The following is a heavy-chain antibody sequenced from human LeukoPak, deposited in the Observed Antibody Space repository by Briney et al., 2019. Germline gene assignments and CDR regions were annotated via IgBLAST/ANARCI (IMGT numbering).Heavy chain of an antibody. V-gene: IGHV4-39*07. D-gene: IGHD1-14*01. CDR3: ARVIGSYYYYYMDV. CDR1: GGSISSSSYY. J-gene: IGHJ6*03. CDR2: IYYSGST. Sequence: SETLSLTCTVSGGSISSSSYYWGWIRQPPGKGLEWIGSIYYSGSTYYNPSLKSRVTISVDTSKNQFSLKLSSVTAADTAVYYCARVIGSYYYYYMDVWGKGTTVTVSS.